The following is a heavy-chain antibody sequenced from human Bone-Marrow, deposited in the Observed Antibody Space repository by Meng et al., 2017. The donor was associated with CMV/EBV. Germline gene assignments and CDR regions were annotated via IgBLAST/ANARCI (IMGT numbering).Heavy chain of an antibody. Sequence: SETLSLTCTVSGYSISSGYYWGWIRQPPGKGLEWVALIYHSGSTYYNPSLKSRVTISVDTSKNQFSLKLSSVTAADTAVYYCASLTTLLNPHADYLGQGTLVTVSS. CDR3: ASLTTLLNPHADY. J-gene: IGHJ4*02. V-gene: IGHV4-38-2*02. CDR2: IYHSGST. CDR1: GYSISSGYY. D-gene: IGHD1-14*01.